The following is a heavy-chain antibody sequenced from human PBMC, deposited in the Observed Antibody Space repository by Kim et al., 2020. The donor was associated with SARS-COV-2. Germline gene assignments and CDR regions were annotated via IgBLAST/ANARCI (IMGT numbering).Heavy chain of an antibody. CDR1: GFTFSSYG. V-gene: IGHV3-30*18. Sequence: GGSLRLSCAASGFTFSSYGMHWVRQAPGKGLEWVAVISYDGSNKYYADSVKGRFTFSRDNSKNTLYLQMNSLRAEDTAVYYCAKDPVVVAALDYYGMDVWGQGTTVTVSS. D-gene: IGHD2-15*01. CDR2: ISYDGSNK. CDR3: AKDPVVVAALDYYGMDV. J-gene: IGHJ6*02.